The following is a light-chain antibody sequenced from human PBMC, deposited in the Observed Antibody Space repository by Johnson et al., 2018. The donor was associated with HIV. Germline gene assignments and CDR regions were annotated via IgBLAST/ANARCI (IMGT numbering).Light chain of an antibody. CDR1: SSNIGNNY. V-gene: IGLV1-51*01. CDR2: DNN. CDR3: GTWDSSLSAYF. Sequence: QSVLTQPPSVSAAPGQKVTISCSGSSSNIGNNYVSWYQQLPGTAPKLLIYDNNKRPSGIPDRFSGSKSGTSATLGITGLQTGDEADYYCGTWDSSLSAYFLGTGSKVP. J-gene: IGLJ1*01.